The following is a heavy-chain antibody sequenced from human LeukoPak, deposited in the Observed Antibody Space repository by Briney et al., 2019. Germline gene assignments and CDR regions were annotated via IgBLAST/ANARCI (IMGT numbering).Heavy chain of an antibody. D-gene: IGHD6-13*01. V-gene: IGHV3-30-3*01. J-gene: IGHJ4*02. CDR3: ARDSIAAAGTFLGTRFDY. Sequence: PGGSLRLSCAASGFTFSSYAMHWVRQAPGKGLEWVAAISYDGSNKYYADSVKGRFTISRDNSKDTLYLQMNSLRAEDTAVYYCARDSIAAAGTFLGTRFDYWGQGTLVTVSS. CDR2: ISYDGSNK. CDR1: GFTFSSYA.